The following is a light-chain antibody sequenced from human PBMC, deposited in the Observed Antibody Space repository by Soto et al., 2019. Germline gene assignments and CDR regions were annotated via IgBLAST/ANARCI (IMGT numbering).Light chain of an antibody. Sequence: DIQMTQSPATVSGSVGGRVTITCRGSQSISSWLAWYQQKRGXAPRLLIDKASTLKSGVPSRFSGSGSGTELTLTIRRLHPDDFATYYRQPYNSYSEAFGQGTKADIK. CDR2: KAS. V-gene: IGKV1-5*03. CDR1: QSISSW. CDR3: QPYNSYSEA. J-gene: IGKJ1*01.